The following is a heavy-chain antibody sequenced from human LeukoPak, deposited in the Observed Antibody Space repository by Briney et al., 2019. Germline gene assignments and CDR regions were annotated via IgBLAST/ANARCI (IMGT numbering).Heavy chain of an antibody. CDR1: GLTFSSYG. CDR3: ARDRGSYRNFDWFDP. J-gene: IGHJ5*02. CDR2: IWYDGGNK. D-gene: IGHD1-26*01. V-gene: IGHV3-33*08. Sequence: QAGGSLRLSCAASGLTFSSYGMHWVRQAPGKGLEWVAVIWYDGGNKYYADSVKGRFTISRDNSKNTLDLQMNSLRAEDTAVYYCARDRGSYRNFDWFDPWGQGTLVTVSS.